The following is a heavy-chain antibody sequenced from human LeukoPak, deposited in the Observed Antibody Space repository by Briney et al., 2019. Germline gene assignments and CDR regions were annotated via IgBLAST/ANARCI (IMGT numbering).Heavy chain of an antibody. D-gene: IGHD2-15*01. CDR1: GGTFSSYA. Sequence: SVKVSCKASGGTFSSYAFSWVRQAPGQGLEWMGGIIPILGTVNYARKFQGRVTITAGESTSTAYMELSSLRPEDTAVYYCARDPYCSGSSCSIPYFDYWGQGTLVTVFS. J-gene: IGHJ4*02. V-gene: IGHV1-69*13. CDR2: IIPILGTV. CDR3: ARDPYCSGSSCSIPYFDY.